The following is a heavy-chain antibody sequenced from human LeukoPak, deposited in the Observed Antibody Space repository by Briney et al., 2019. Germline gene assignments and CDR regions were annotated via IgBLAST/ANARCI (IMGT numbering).Heavy chain of an antibody. Sequence: GGSLRLSCAVTGVNFESYEMNWVRQAPGKGLEWVSFISGSANTIYYAASVKGRFTTSRDNARNSLSLQMTSLRAEDTAVYYCARQPTLTDYYDRTGGFDYWGQGTLVTVSS. V-gene: IGHV3-48*03. D-gene: IGHD3-22*01. CDR1: GVNFESYE. J-gene: IGHJ4*02. CDR2: ISGSANTI. CDR3: ARQPTLTDYYDRTGGFDY.